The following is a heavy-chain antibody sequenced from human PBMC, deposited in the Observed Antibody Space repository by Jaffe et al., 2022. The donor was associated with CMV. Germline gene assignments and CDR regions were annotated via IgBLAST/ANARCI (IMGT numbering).Heavy chain of an antibody. CDR2: IYWNDDQ. CDR1: GFSLATSGVG. Sequence: QITLKESGPTVVKPTQTLTLTCAFSGFSLATSGVGVGWIRQPPGKALEWLAAIYWNDDQRHSTSLKNRLTITKDISKNQVVLTVNDMDPVDTATYYCAHRTGSGWGIFDYWGQGILVTVSS. V-gene: IGHV2-5*01. CDR3: AHRTGSGWGIFDY. D-gene: IGHD6-19*01. J-gene: IGHJ4*02.